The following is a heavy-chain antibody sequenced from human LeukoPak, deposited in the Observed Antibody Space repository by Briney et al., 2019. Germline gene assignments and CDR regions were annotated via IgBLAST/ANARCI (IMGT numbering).Heavy chain of an antibody. CDR1: GGSISSSSYY. J-gene: IGHJ4*02. V-gene: IGHV4-39*01. CDR3: ARESEEHDYVWGSYRPVLDY. Sequence: SETLSLTCTVSGGSISSSSYYWGWIRQPPGKGLEWIGSIYYSGSTYYNPSLKSRVTISVDTSKNQFSLKLSSVTAADTAVYYCARESEEHDYVWGSYRPVLDYWGQGTLVTVSS. CDR2: IYYSGST. D-gene: IGHD3-16*02.